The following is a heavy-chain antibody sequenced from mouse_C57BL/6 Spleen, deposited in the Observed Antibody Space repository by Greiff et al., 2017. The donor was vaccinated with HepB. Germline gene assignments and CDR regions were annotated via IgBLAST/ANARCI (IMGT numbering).Heavy chain of an antibody. J-gene: IGHJ3*01. V-gene: IGHV1-15*01. CDR1: GYTFTDYE. CDR2: IDPETGGT. Sequence: VQLQQSGAELVRPGASVTLSCKASGYTFTDYEMHWVKQTPVHGLEWIGAIDPETGGTAYNQKFKGKAILTADKSSSTAYMELRSLTSEDSAVYYWTREGYDYDGLAWFAYWGQGTLVTVSA. D-gene: IGHD2-4*01. CDR3: TREGYDYDGLAWFAY.